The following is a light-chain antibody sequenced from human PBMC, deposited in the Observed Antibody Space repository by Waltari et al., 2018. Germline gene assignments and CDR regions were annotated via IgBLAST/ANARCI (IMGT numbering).Light chain of an antibody. CDR1: QSVSSY. CDR2: DAS. Sequence: VILTQSPATLSLSPGESATLSCRASQSVSSYLAWYQQKPGQAPRLLIYDASSRATGIPDRFSGSGSGTEFTLTISSLEPEDFAVYYCQKFSSSPFTFGPGTKLDIK. J-gene: IGKJ3*01. V-gene: IGKV3-20*01. CDR3: QKFSSSPFT.